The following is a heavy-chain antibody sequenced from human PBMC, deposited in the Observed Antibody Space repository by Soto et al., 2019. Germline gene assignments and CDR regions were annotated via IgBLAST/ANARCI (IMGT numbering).Heavy chain of an antibody. CDR1: GDSITSSSHY. D-gene: IGHD6-6*01. CDR2: IYYDGNT. V-gene: IGHV4-39*01. J-gene: IGHJ4*02. CDR3: ARSSIEPRVFMYPFDS. Sequence: PSETLSLTCTVSGDSITSSSHYWGWIRQPPGKGMECIANIYYDGNTYYNPSLKSRVAFSLDTSKNQFSLRLNSVTAADTAVYYCARSSIEPRVFMYPFDSWGQGTRVTVS.